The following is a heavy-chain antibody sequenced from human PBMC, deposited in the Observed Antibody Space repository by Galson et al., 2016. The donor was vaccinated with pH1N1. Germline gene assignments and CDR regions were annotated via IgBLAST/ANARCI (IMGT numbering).Heavy chain of an antibody. CDR3: ARDSEYSAYDLFH. CDR2: VLYDGTNE. D-gene: IGHD5-12*01. V-gene: IGHV3-30-3*01. CDR1: GFTFNNFA. J-gene: IGHJ4*02. Sequence: SLRLSCAASGFTFNNFAMHWVRQAPGKGLEWVAVVLYDGTNEYLADSVKGRFTVSRDNSKNTLHLQMYSLRPSDTALYYCARDSEYSAYDLFHWGQGTLVAVSS.